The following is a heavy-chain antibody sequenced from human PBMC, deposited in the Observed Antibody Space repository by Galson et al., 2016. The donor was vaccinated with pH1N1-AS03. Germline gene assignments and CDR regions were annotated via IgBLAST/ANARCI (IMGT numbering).Heavy chain of an antibody. J-gene: IGHJ5*01. V-gene: IGHV4-4*08. CDR1: GDSISGLY. Sequence: ETLSLTCTVAGDSISGLYWTWIRQVPGRGLEWIGHIHSSGATMQNPSLKSRVAISMDTSRKEVYLQLTSLTAADSAFYYCARVRLPLKFFDSWGPGTLVIVSS. CDR2: IHSSGAT. CDR3: ARVRLPLKFFDS.